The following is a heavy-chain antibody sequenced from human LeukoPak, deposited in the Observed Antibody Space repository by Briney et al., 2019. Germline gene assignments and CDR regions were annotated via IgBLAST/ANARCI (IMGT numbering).Heavy chain of an antibody. CDR3: AQSLGASTWFGNWFDP. D-gene: IGHD3-10*01. Sequence: SETLSLTCTASGVSISSTSYCWGWIRQPPGKGPEWIGSIYYRGRSYYNPYLKSRVTISVDTPKSQFSLKLSSVTAADTAVYYCAQSLGASTWFGNWFDPWGQGTLVTVSS. J-gene: IGHJ5*02. CDR2: IYYRGRS. CDR1: GVSISSTSYC. V-gene: IGHV4-39*01.